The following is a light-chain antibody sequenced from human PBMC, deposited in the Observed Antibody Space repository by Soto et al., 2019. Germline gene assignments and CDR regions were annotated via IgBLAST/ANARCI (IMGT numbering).Light chain of an antibody. CDR3: QQYIGWPPMFT. CDR1: QSVSTD. Sequence: IVMTQSPAILSVSPGERVTLSCRASQSVSTDLAWYQQKPGQPPRILIYAASTRATGIPDRFSGSGAGTDFALAISGLQPEDVAVYYGQQYIGWPPMFTFGQGTKLEIK. CDR2: AAS. V-gene: IGKV3-15*01. J-gene: IGKJ2*01.